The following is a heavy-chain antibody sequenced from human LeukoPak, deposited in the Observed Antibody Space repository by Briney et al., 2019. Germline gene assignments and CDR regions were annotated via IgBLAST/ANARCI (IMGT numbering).Heavy chain of an antibody. CDR1: GGSISSYY. D-gene: IGHD5-12*01. Sequence: KPSETLSLTCTVSGGSISSYYWSWIRQPPGKGLEWIGYIHYSGSTNYNPSLKSRVTISVDTSKNQFSLKLSSVTAADTAVYYCARMGGYSGYATHWGRGTLVTVSS. CDR3: ARMGGYSGYATH. V-gene: IGHV4-59*08. CDR2: IHYSGST. J-gene: IGHJ4*02.